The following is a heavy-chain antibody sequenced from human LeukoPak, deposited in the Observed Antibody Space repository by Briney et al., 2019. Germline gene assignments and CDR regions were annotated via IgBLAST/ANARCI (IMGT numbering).Heavy chain of an antibody. CDR3: ARVYHCSSTSCYTSVSD. Sequence: GGSLRLSCAASGFTFSSYSMNWVRQAPGKGLEWVSSISSSSSYIYYADSVKGRFTISRDNAKNSLYLQMNSLRAEDTAVYYCARVYHCSSTSCYTSVSDWGQGTLVTVSS. J-gene: IGHJ4*02. CDR2: ISSSSSYI. D-gene: IGHD2-2*02. CDR1: GFTFSSYS. V-gene: IGHV3-21*01.